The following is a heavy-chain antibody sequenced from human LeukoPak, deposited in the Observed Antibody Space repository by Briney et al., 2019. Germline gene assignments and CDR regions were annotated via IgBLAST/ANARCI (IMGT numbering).Heavy chain of an antibody. CDR1: GYTFTIYY. CDR3: ARDAVYDFWSGYYRSLYNWFDP. Sequence: ASVTVSCTASGYTFTIYYMHWVRQAPGQGLEWMGIINPSGGSTSYAQKFQGRVTMTRDTSTSTVYMELSSLRSEDTAVYYCARDAVYDFWSGYYRSLYNWFDPWGQGTLVTVSS. J-gene: IGHJ5*02. V-gene: IGHV1-46*01. CDR2: INPSGGST. D-gene: IGHD3-3*01.